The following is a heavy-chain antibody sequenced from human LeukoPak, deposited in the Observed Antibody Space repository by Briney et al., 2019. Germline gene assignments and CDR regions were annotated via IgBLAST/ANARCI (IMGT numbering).Heavy chain of an antibody. V-gene: IGHV4-38-2*01. CDR3: ARSGIVATITGYYFDY. Sequence: SETLSLTCAVSGYSISSGYYWGWIRQPPGKGLEWIGRIYHSGSTYYNPSLKSRVTISVDTSKNQFSLKLSSVTAADTAVYYCARSGIVATITGYYFDYWGQGTLVTVSS. CDR2: IYHSGST. D-gene: IGHD5-12*01. J-gene: IGHJ4*02. CDR1: GYSISSGYY.